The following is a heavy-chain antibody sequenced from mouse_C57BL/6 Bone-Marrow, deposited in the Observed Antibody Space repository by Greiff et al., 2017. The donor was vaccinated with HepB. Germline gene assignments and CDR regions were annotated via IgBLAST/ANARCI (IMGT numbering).Heavy chain of an antibody. CDR2: INPNNGGT. J-gene: IGHJ4*01. CDR3: ARQGILYYDYDRAMDY. D-gene: IGHD2-4*01. V-gene: IGHV1-18*01. CDR1: GYTFTDYN. Sequence: VQLQQSGPELVKPGASVKIPCKASGYTFTDYNMDWVKQSHGKSLEWIGDINPNNGGTIYNQKFKGKATLTVDKSSSTAYMELRSLTSEDTAVYYCARQGILYYDYDRAMDYWGQGTSVTVSS.